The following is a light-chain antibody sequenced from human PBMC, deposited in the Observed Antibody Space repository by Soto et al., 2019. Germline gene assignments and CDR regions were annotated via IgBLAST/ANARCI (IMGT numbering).Light chain of an antibody. CDR3: SSFSSTTATTVV. J-gene: IGLJ2*01. CDR1: SSDDGGYKY. V-gene: IGLV2-14*01. CDR2: EVS. Sequence: QSALTQPASVSGSPGQSITISCTGTSSDDGGYKYVSWYQQHPGKAPKLIIYEVSNRPSGVPNRFSASKSGNTASLTISGLQAEDEADYFCSSFSSTTATTVVFGGGTKLTVL.